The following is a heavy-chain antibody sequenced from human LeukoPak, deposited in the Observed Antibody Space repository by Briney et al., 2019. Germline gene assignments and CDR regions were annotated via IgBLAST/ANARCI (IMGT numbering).Heavy chain of an antibody. J-gene: IGHJ6*02. CDR1: GFTVSSNY. CDR2: IYSGGST. CDR3: ARDTPSVYGGNSFYYYGMDV. V-gene: IGHV3-53*01. Sequence: GGSLRLSCAASGFTVSSNYMSWVRQAPGKGLEWVSVIYSGGSTYYADSVKGRFTISRDNSKNTLYLQMNSLRAEDTAVYYCARDTPSVYGGNSFYYYGMDVWGQGTTVTVSS. D-gene: IGHD4-23*01.